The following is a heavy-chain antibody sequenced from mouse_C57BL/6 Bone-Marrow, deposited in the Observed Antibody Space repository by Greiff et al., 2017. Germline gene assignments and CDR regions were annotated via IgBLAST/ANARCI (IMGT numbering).Heavy chain of an antibody. D-gene: IGHD5-5*01. CDR1: GFTFTDYY. CDR3: ARYSLPGFAY. J-gene: IGHJ3*01. V-gene: IGHV7-3*01. CDR2: IRNKANGYTT. Sequence: EVQGVESGGGLVQPGGSLSFSCAASGFTFTDYYMSWVRQPPGKALEWLGFIRNKANGYTTEYSASVKGRFTISRDNSQSILYLQMNALRAEDSATYYCARYSLPGFAYWGQGTLVTVSA.